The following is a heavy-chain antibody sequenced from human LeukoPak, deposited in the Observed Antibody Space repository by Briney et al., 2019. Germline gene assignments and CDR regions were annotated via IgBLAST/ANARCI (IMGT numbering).Heavy chain of an antibody. Sequence: PSETLSLTCTVSGGSINNSNYYWGWIRQPPGKGLEWIGSIYYSGNTYYKPSLKSRVTISVDTSKKQFSLKLTSVTAADTAVYYCASSYYFGSGRLIWGQGTMVTVSS. J-gene: IGHJ3*02. V-gene: IGHV4-39*07. CDR3: ASSYYFGSGRLI. CDR2: IYYSGNT. CDR1: GGSINNSNYY. D-gene: IGHD3-10*01.